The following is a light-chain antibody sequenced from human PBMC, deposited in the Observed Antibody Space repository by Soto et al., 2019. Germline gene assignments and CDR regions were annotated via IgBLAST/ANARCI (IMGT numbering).Light chain of an antibody. Sequence: QSALTQPASVSGSPGQSITISCTGTSSDVGSYNLVSWYQQHPGKAPKLMIYEGSKRPSGVSKRFSGSKSGNTASLTISGLQAEDEADYYCCSYAGSSTSVVFGVGTKLTVL. CDR1: SSDVGSYNL. CDR2: EGS. J-gene: IGLJ2*01. V-gene: IGLV2-23*01. CDR3: CSYAGSSTSVV.